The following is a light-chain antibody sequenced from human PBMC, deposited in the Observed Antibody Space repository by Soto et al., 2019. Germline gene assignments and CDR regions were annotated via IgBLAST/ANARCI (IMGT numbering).Light chain of an antibody. CDR3: SSYTTAYTQV. V-gene: IGLV2-14*01. CDR2: EVT. J-gene: IGLJ3*02. Sequence: QSALTQPASVSGSPGQSITISCTGTSSDVGHYDYVSWYQQHPGKVPKLILSEVTTRPSGVSDRFSGSKSGNTASLTISRLQAEDEAHYYCSSYTTAYTQVFGGGTKVTVL. CDR1: SSDVGHYDY.